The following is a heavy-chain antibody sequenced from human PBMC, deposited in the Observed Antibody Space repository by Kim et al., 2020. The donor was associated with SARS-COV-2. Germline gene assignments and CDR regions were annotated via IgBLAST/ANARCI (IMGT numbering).Heavy chain of an antibody. CDR3: ARGKGTMIVNAFDI. CDR2: IDPSDSYT. V-gene: IGHV5-10-1*01. Sequence: GESLKISCKGSGYSFTSYWISWVHQMPGKGLEWMGRIDPSDSYTNYSPSFQGHVTISADKSISTAYLQWSSLKASDTAMYYCARGKGTMIVNAFDIWGQGTMVTVSS. CDR1: GYSFTSYW. J-gene: IGHJ3*02. D-gene: IGHD3-22*01.